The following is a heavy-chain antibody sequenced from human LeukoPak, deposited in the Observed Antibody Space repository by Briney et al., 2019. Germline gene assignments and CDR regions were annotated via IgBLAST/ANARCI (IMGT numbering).Heavy chain of an antibody. D-gene: IGHD3-3*01. CDR3: ARYIFLEWFSVGNYMDV. CDR1: GGSISSGSYY. Sequence: NPSQTLSLTCTVSGGSISSGSYYRSWIRQPAGKGLEWIGRIYTSGSTSYNHSLKSRVTISVDTSKNQFSLKLSSVTAADTAVYYCARYIFLEWFSVGNYMDVWGKGTTVTVSS. CDR2: IYTSGST. V-gene: IGHV4-61*02. J-gene: IGHJ6*03.